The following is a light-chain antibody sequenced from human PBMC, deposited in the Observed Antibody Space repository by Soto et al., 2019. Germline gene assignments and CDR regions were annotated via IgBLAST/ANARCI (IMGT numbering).Light chain of an antibody. CDR1: QNVRSN. CDR3: QQYDDWPET. Sequence: EIVMTQSPATLSVSPGERATLSCRASQNVRSNLAWYQQKPGQAPRLLIYGASTRATGIPARFSGRGSGTEFILTISSLQSEDFAVYYCQQYDDWPETFGQGTKVYIK. J-gene: IGKJ1*01. CDR2: GAS. V-gene: IGKV3-15*01.